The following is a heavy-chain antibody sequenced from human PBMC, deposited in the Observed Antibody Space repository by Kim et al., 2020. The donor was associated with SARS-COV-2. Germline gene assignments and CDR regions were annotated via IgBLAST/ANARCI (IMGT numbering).Heavy chain of an antibody. CDR3: ARHDGFGSWYARWFDP. CDR1: GGSISSYY. J-gene: IGHJ5*02. V-gene: IGHV4-59*01. CDR2: IYYSGST. D-gene: IGHD6-13*01. Sequence: SETLSLTCTVSGGSISSYYWSWIRQPPGKGLEWIGYIYYSGSTNYNPSLKSRVTISVDTSKNQFSLKLSSVTAADTAVYYCARHDGFGSWYARWFDPWGQGTLVTVSS.